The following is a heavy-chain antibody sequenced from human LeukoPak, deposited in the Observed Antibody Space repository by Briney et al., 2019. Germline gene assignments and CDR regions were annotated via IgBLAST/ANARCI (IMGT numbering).Heavy chain of an antibody. V-gene: IGHV4-39*01. Sequence: SETLSLTCSVSGDYISNSNYYWGWIRQPPLKGLEGIENIDYTGKTYYNSSLKIPFTISIYTAKTEFSLNLCDLTPTAPATFSCVRLYYYDFRGPLLWGQGALVTVPS. CDR1: GDYISNSNYY. J-gene: IGHJ4*02. CDR3: VRLYYYDFRGPLL. CDR2: IDYTGKT. D-gene: IGHD3-3*01.